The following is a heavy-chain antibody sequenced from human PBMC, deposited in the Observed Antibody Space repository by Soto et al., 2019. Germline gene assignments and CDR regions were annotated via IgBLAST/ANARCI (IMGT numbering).Heavy chain of an antibody. Sequence: QVQLVQSGAEVKKPGSSVKVSCKASGGTFSSYAISWVRQAPGQGLEWMGGIIPIFGTANYAQKFQGRVTITADESTSTAYLELSSLRSEDTAVYYCARDRITMIVVARHDAFDIWGQGTMVTVSS. D-gene: IGHD3-22*01. J-gene: IGHJ3*02. CDR2: IIPIFGTA. CDR1: GGTFSSYA. V-gene: IGHV1-69*01. CDR3: ARDRITMIVVARHDAFDI.